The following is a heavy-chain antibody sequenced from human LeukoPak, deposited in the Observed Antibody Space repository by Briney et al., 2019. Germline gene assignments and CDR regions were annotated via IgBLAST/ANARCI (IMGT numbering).Heavy chain of an antibody. J-gene: IGHJ4*02. CDR3: ARVHGAVYYFDY. CDR1: GYTFTGYY. V-gene: IGHV1-2*02. CDR2: INPNSGGT. D-gene: IGHD4-17*01. Sequence: ASVKVSCKASGYTFTGYYMHWVRQAPGQGLEWMGWINPNSGGTNYAQKLQGRVTMTTDTSTSTAYMELRSLRSDDTAVYYCARVHGAVYYFDYWGQGTLVTVSS.